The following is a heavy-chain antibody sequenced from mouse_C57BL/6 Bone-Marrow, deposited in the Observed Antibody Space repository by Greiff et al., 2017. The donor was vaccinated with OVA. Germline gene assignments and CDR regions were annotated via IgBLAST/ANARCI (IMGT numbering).Heavy chain of an antibody. Sequence: EVQLQQSGPELVKPGASVKISCKASGYTFTDYYMNWVKQSHGKSLEWIGDISPNNGGTSYNQKFKGKATLTVDKSSSTAYMELRSLTSEYSAFYYCARWGFYGYDGFAYWGQGTLVTVSA. V-gene: IGHV1-26*01. CDR1: GYTFTDYY. D-gene: IGHD2-2*01. J-gene: IGHJ3*01. CDR3: ARWGFYGYDGFAY. CDR2: ISPNNGGT.